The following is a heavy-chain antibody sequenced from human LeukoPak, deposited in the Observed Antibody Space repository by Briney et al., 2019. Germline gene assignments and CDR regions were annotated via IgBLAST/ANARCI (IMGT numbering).Heavy chain of an antibody. Sequence: PGGSLRLSCAASGFTFSSYSVNWVRQAPGKGLEWVSSISSGSGYIYYADSVKGRFTISRDNAKNSLYLQMNSLRAEDTAVYYCASLHPLEDYYDSSGSLPHDAFDIWGQGTMVTVSS. D-gene: IGHD3-22*01. V-gene: IGHV3-21*01. J-gene: IGHJ3*02. CDR2: ISSGSGYI. CDR1: GFTFSSYS. CDR3: ASLHPLEDYYDSSGSLPHDAFDI.